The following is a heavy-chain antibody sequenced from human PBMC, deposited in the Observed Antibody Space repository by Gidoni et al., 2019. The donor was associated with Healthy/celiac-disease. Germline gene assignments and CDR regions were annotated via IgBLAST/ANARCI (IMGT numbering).Heavy chain of an antibody. CDR3: AKDYYYGDSGNY. J-gene: IGHJ4*02. CDR1: GFTFSRYA. D-gene: IGHD4-17*01. V-gene: IGHV3-23*01. CDR2: ISGSGGST. Sequence: EVQLLESGGGLVQPGGSLRLSCPASGFTFSRYAMSWVRQAPGKGLEWVSAISGSGGSTYYADSVKGRFTISRDNSKNTLYLQMNSLRAEDTAVYYCAKDYYYGDSGNYWGQGTLVTVSS.